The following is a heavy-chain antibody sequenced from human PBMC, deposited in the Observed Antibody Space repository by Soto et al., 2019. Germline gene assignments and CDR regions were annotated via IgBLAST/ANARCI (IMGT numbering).Heavy chain of an antibody. D-gene: IGHD6-13*01. CDR2: INPNSGGT. V-gene: IGHV1-2*02. Sequence: ASVKVSCKASGYTFTGYYMHWVRQAPGQGLEWMGWINPNSGGTNYAQKFQGRVTMTRDTSISTAYMELSRLRSDDTAVYYCARELTAAGHRVVDYWGQGTLVTVSS. CDR3: ARELTAAGHRVVDY. CDR1: GYTFTGYY. J-gene: IGHJ4*02.